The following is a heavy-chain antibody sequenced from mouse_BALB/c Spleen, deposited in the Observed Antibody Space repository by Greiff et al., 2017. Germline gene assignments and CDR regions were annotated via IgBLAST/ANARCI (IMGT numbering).Heavy chain of an antibody. CDR3: TRGDPKYGNYVLAY. CDR2: IYPGNSDT. V-gene: IGHV1-5*01. Sequence: VQLQQSGTVLARPGASVKMSCKASGYSFTSYWMHWVKQRPGQGLEWIGAIYPGNSDTSYNQKFKGKAKLTAVTSASTAYMELSSLTNEDSAVYYCTRGDPKYGNYVLAYWGQGTLVTVSA. CDR1: GYSFTSYW. J-gene: IGHJ3*01. D-gene: IGHD2-10*02.